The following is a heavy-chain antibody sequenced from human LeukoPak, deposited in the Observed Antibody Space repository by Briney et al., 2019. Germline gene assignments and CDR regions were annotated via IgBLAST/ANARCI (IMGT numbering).Heavy chain of an antibody. J-gene: IGHJ4*02. V-gene: IGHV4-39*01. CDR2: VYYSGSA. CDR1: GGSINRSSYY. Sequence: KPSETLSLTCTVSGGSINRSSYYWGWIRQPPGKGLEWIGSVYYSGSAYYNPSLKSRVTISVDTSRNQFSLELTSVTAADTAVYYCVRTSGGSYPKDDYWGQGTLVTVSS. D-gene: IGHD1-26*01. CDR3: VRTSGGSYPKDDY.